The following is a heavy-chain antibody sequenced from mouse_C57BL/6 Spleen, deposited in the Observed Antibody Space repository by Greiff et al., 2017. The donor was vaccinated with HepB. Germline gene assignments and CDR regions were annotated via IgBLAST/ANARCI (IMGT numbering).Heavy chain of an antibody. CDR1: GYTFTSYG. D-gene: IGHD2-4*01. V-gene: IGHV1-81*01. Sequence: VQLQESGAELARPGASVKLSCKASGYTFTSYGISWVKQRTGQGLEWIGEIYPRSGNTYYNEKFKGKATLTADKASSTAYMELRSLTSEDSAVYFSARAYDYDSHWYFDGWGTGTTVTVSS. CDR3: ARAYDYDSHWYFDG. J-gene: IGHJ1*03. CDR2: IYPRSGNT.